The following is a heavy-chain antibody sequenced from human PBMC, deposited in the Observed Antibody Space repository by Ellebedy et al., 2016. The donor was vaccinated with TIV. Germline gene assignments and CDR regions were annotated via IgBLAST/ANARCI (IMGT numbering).Heavy chain of an antibody. CDR1: GGSISSYY. CDR3: ARDLLGSGWFDY. Sequence: MPSETLSLTCTVSGGSISSYYWSWIRQPPGKGLEWIGYIYYSGSTNYNPSLKSRVTISVDTSKNQFSLKLSSVTAADTAVYYCARDLLGSGWFDYWGQGTLVTVSS. J-gene: IGHJ4*02. D-gene: IGHD6-19*01. CDR2: IYYSGST. V-gene: IGHV4-59*01.